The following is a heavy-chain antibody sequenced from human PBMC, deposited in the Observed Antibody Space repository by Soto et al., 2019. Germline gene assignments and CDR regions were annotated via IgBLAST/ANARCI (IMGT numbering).Heavy chain of an antibody. V-gene: IGHV1-69*13. CDR3: ARVLPYYGSGSYHFDY. J-gene: IGHJ4*02. Sequence: GASVKVSCTASGGTFSSYAIIWVRQPPGQGLEWMGGIIPIFGTANYAQKFQGRVTITADESTSTAYMELSSLRSEDTAVYYCARVLPYYGSGSYHFDYWGQGTLVTVSS. D-gene: IGHD3-10*01. CDR2: IIPIFGTA. CDR1: GGTFSSYA.